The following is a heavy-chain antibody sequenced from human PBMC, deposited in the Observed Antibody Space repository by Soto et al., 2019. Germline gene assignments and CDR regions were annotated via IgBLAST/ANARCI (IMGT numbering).Heavy chain of an antibody. CDR2: ISAYNGNT. V-gene: IGHV1-18*01. J-gene: IGHJ5*02. CDR3: ARDTSPNYDILTGYYRGIDP. D-gene: IGHD3-9*01. Sequence: ASVKVSCKASGYTFTSYGISWVRQAPGQGLEWMGWISAYNGNTNYAQKLQGRVTMTTDTSTSTAYMELRSLRSDDTAVYYCARDTSPNYDILTGYYRGIDPYGQATLVTLSS. CDR1: GYTFTSYG.